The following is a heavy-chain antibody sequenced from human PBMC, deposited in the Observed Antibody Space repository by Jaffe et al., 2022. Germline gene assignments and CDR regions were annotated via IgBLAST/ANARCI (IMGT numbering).Heavy chain of an antibody. V-gene: IGHV3-30*18. J-gene: IGHJ4*02. CDR3: AKESRVSVSSSELDY. CDR1: GFTFSSYG. CDR2: ISYDGSNK. D-gene: IGHD6-6*01. Sequence: QVQLVESGGGVVQPGRSLRLSCAASGFTFSSYGMHWVRQAPGKGLEWVAVISYDGSNKYYADSVKGRFTISRDNSKNTLYLQMNSLRAEDTAVYYCAKESRVSVSSSELDYWGQGTLVTVSS.